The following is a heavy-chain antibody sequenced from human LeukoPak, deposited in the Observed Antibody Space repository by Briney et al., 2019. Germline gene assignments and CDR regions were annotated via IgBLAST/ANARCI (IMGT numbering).Heavy chain of an antibody. CDR2: IYYSGST. Sequence: SETLSLTCTVSGGSIRSSYYYWGWIRQPPGKGLEWIGYIYYSGSTYYNPSLKSRVTISVDTSKNQFSLKLSSVTAADTAVYYCAREGLGDGYNFIDYWGQGTLVTVSS. J-gene: IGHJ4*02. CDR3: AREGLGDGYNFIDY. CDR1: GGSIRSSYYY. D-gene: IGHD5-24*01. V-gene: IGHV4-30-4*08.